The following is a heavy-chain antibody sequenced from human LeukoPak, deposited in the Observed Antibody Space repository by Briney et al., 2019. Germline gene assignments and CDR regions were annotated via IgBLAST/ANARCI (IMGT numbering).Heavy chain of an antibody. CDR3: ARAPTVTTRVFAS. CDR1: GFIFSSYW. CDR2: IKQDGTET. Sequence: GGSLRLSCAASGFIFSSYWMTWVRQAPGKGLEWVANIKQDGTETYYVDSLKGRFTISRDNAKNSLYLQLNSLRAEDTAAYYCARAPTVTTRVFASWGQGTLVTVSS. D-gene: IGHD4-17*01. V-gene: IGHV3-7*05. J-gene: IGHJ5*01.